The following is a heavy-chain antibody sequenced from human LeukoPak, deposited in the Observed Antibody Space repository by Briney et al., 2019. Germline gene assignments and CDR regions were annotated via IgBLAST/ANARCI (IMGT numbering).Heavy chain of an antibody. CDR3: ARRYFDWLGLDNWFDP. J-gene: IGHJ5*02. Sequence: ASVKVSCEASGYTFTSFYMHWVRQAPGQGLEWMGIINPSGGSTSYAQKFQGRVTMTRDTSTSTVYMELSSLRSEDTAVYYCARRYFDWLGLDNWFDPWGQGTLVTVSS. V-gene: IGHV1-46*01. CDR1: GYTFTSFY. D-gene: IGHD3-9*01. CDR2: INPSGGST.